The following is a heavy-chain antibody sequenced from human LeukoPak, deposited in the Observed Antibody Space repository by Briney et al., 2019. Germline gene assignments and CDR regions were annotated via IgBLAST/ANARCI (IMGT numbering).Heavy chain of an antibody. CDR1: GFTFSSYG. J-gene: IGHJ4*02. V-gene: IGHV3-30*02. CDR3: AKGHCSGGSCSYSDY. Sequence: PGGSLRLSCAASGFTFSSYGMHWVRQAPGKGLEWVAFIRYDGSNKYYADSVKGRFTISRDNSKNTLYLQMNSLRAEDTAVYYCAKGHCSGGSCSYSDYWGQGTLVTVSS. CDR2: IRYDGSNK. D-gene: IGHD2-15*01.